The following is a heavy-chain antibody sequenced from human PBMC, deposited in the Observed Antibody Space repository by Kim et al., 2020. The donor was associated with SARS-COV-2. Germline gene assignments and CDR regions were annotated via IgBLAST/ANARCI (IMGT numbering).Heavy chain of an antibody. J-gene: IGHJ4*02. V-gene: IGHV3-33*06. Sequence: GGSLRLSCAASGFTFNSYAMHWVRQAPGKGLEWVAVIWYDGSKNYYADPVEGRLTISRDISKNTLYLQMNSLRAEDTAVYSCAKDYYGLGSYTLFVYWGKGALVTVSS. D-gene: IGHD3-10*01. CDR1: GFTFNSYA. CDR3: AKDYYGLGSYTLFVY. CDR2: IWYDGSKN.